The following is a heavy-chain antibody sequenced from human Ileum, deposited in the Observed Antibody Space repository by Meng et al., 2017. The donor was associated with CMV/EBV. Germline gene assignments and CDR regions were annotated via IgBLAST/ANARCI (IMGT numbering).Heavy chain of an antibody. J-gene: IGHJ5*02. CDR3: ARECVGEGDWCHWDYWFDP. V-gene: IGHV4-4*07. Sequence: QVHLLQSGPSLLRPSVTLSLTCPASGGSISGSFFWSWVRQSAGKRLEWIGRIDPSGSANYNPSLQGRITVSIDTSNNQFSLTLTSVTAADTAVYYCARECVGEGDWCHWDYWFDPWGQGTLVTVSS. CDR2: IDPSGSA. CDR1: GGSISGSFF. D-gene: IGHD2-21*01.